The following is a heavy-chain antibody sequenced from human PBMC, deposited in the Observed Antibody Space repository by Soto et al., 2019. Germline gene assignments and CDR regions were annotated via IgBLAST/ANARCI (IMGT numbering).Heavy chain of an antibody. CDR1: GGSIXXXXXX. Sequence: QVQLQESGPGLVKPSQTLSLTYTVSGGSIXXXXXXXSWIRQHPGKGLEWIGYIYYSGSTYYNPXXXXXXXXXXXXXXXXXXXXXXXXXXAXXXXXXXARTPRYWGQGTLVTVSS. D-gene: IGHD2-15*01. V-gene: IGHV4-31*01. CDR3: ARTPRY. J-gene: IGHJ4*02. CDR2: IYYSGST.